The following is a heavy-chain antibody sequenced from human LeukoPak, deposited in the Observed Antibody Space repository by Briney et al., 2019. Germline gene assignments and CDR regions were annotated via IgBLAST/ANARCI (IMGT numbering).Heavy chain of an antibody. CDR3: ARDPIGAAAFYYYGMDV. D-gene: IGHD6-13*01. J-gene: IGHJ6*02. CDR1: GFTFSDYY. V-gene: IGHV3-11*01. Sequence: PGGSLRLSCAASGFTFSDYYMIWIRQAPGQGREWCSYISSSGSTIYYADSVKGRFTISRDNAKNSLYLQMNSLRAEDTAVYYCARDPIGAAAFYYYGMDVWGQGTTVTVSS. CDR2: ISSSGSTI.